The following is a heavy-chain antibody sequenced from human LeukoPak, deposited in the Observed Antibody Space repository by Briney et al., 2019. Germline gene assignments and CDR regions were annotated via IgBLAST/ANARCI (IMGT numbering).Heavy chain of an antibody. CDR2: INPNSGGT. CDR1: GYTFTGYY. V-gene: IGHV1-2*02. D-gene: IGHD5-18*01. Sequence: ASVKVSCKASGYTFTGYYMHWVRQAPGQGLEWVGWINPNSGGTNYAQKFQGRDTMTRDTSISTAYMELSRLRSDDTAVYYCARGGGYSYGYVNYWGQGTLVTVSS. J-gene: IGHJ4*02. CDR3: ARGGGYSYGYVNY.